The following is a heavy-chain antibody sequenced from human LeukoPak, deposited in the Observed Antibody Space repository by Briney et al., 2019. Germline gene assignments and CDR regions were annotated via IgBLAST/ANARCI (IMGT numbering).Heavy chain of an antibody. CDR1: GYSISGGYY. D-gene: IGHD7-27*01. CDR3: ARDLEGWGD. CDR2: IYHSGST. Sequence: PSETLSLTCAVSGYSISGGYYWGWIRQPPGKGLEWIGSIYHSGSTYYNPSLKSRVTISVDTSKNQFSLKLSSVTAADTAVYYCARDLEGWGDWGQGTLVTVSS. V-gene: IGHV4-38-2*02. J-gene: IGHJ4*02.